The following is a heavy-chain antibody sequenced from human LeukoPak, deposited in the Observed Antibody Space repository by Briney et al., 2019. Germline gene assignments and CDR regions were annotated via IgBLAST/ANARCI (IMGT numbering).Heavy chain of an antibody. CDR3: AKHRFESGGYHSTD. D-gene: IGHD3-22*01. V-gene: IGHV3-23*01. Sequence: TGGSLRLSCVASGFTVSNKYMSWVRQAPGKGLAWVSTISGGSGSTYCADSVKGRFTISRDNSKNTLYLQMNSLRDEDTAVYYCAKHRFESGGYHSTDWGQGTLVTVSS. CDR1: GFTVSNKY. CDR2: ISGGSGST. J-gene: IGHJ4*02.